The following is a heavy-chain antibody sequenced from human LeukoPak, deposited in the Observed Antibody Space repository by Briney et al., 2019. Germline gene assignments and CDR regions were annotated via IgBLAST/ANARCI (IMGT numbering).Heavy chain of an antibody. V-gene: IGHV4-30-2*01. J-gene: IGHJ4*02. Sequence: PSETLSLTCAVSGGSISSGGYSWSWIRRPPGKGLEWIGYIYHRGSTYYNPSLKSRVTISVDRSKNQFSLKLSSVTAADTAVYYCARAANRYYFDYWGQGTLVTVSS. CDR1: GGSISSGGYS. CDR3: ARAANRYYFDY. CDR2: IYHRGST.